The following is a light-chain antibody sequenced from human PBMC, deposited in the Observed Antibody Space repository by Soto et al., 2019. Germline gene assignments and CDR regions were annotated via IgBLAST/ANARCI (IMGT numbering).Light chain of an antibody. Sequence: DIVMTQTPLSLPVTPGEPASISCRSSQSLLDSDDGNTYLDWYLQKPGQSPQLLIYTLSYRASCVPDRFRGSGSGTAFTLKISRVEAEGVGVYYCMQRIEFPRTFGQGTKVEIK. J-gene: IGKJ1*01. CDR3: MQRIEFPRT. CDR2: TLS. V-gene: IGKV2-40*01. CDR1: QSLLDSDDGNTY.